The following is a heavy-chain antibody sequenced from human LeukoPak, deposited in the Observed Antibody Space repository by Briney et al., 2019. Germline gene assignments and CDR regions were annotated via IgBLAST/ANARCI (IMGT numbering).Heavy chain of an antibody. CDR1: GYTFTSYY. CDR2: INPSGGST. Sequence: VASVKVSCKASGYTFTSYYMHWVRQAPGQGLEWMGIINPSGGSTSYAQKFQGRVTMTRDTSTSTVYMELSSLRSEDTAVYYCVRDRDSGYCSSTSCYQGYYGMDVWGQGTTVTVSS. J-gene: IGHJ6*02. V-gene: IGHV1-46*01. D-gene: IGHD2-2*03. CDR3: VRDRDSGYCSSTSCYQGYYGMDV.